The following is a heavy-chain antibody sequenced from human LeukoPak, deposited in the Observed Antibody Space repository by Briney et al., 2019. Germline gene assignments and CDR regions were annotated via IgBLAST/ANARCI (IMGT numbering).Heavy chain of an antibody. J-gene: IGHJ4*02. CDR3: ARAGYGDSDFDY. V-gene: IGHV4-34*01. CDR1: GGSFSVYH. CDR2: IYHSGST. D-gene: IGHD4-17*01. Sequence: SETLSLTCAVYGGSFSVYHWNWIRQPPGKGLEWVGSIYHSGSTYYNPSLKSRVTISVDTSKNQFSLKLSSVTAADTAVYYCARAGYGDSDFDYWGQGTLVTVSS.